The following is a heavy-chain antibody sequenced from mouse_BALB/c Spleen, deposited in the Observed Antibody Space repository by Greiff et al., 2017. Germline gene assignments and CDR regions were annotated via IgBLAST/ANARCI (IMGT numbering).Heavy chain of an antibody. CDR3: TRPGDYYGYEGFAY. CDR2: IRLKSNNYAT. Sequence: EVKLEESGGGLVQPGGSMKLSCVASGFTFSNYWMNWVRQSPEKGLEWVAEIRLKSNNYATHYAESVKGRFTISRDDSKSSVYLQMNNLRAEDTGIYDCTRPGDYYGYEGFAYWGQGTLVTVSA. V-gene: IGHV6-6*02. D-gene: IGHD1-2*01. CDR1: GFTFSNYW. J-gene: IGHJ3*01.